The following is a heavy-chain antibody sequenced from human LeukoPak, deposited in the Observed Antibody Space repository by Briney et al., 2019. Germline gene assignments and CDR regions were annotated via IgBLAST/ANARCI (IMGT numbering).Heavy chain of an antibody. CDR2: IYYSAST. CDR3: ARGPRGYSYG. CDR1: GGSVSGGSYY. D-gene: IGHD5-18*01. J-gene: IGHJ4*02. Sequence: PSETLSLTCTVSGGSVSGGSYYWSWIRQPPGKGLEWIGYIYYSASTNYNPSLKSRVTISVDTSNNQFSLKLSSVTAADTAVYYCARGPRGYSYGWGQGTLVTVSS. V-gene: IGHV4-61*01.